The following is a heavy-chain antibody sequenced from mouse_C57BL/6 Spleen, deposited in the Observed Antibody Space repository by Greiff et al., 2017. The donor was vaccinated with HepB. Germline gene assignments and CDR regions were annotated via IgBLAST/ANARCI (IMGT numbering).Heavy chain of an antibody. Sequence: VQLQQSGAELMKPGASVKLSCKATGYTFTGYWIEWVKQRPGHGLEWIGEILPGSGSTNYNEKFKGKATFTADSSSNTAYMDLSSMTTEDSAIYYCARVGYYDCSSYKDLYVWGTVTTVTVSS. CDR1: GYTFTGYW. CDR2: ILPGSGST. J-gene: IGHJ1*03. D-gene: IGHD1-1*01. CDR3: ARVGYYDCSSYKDLYV. V-gene: IGHV1-9*01.